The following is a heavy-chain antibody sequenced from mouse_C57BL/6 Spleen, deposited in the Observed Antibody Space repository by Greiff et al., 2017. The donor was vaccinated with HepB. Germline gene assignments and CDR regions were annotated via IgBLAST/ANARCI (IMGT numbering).Heavy chain of an antibody. J-gene: IGHJ3*01. CDR3: ARDYGSSYPWFAY. D-gene: IGHD1-1*01. CDR1: GYTFTSYW. Sequence: VQLQQPGAELVRPGSSVKLSCKASGYTFTSYWMHWVKQRPIQGLEWIGNIDPSDSETHYNQKFKDKATLTVDKSSSTAYMQLSSLTSEDSAVYYCARDYGSSYPWFAYWGQGTLVTVSA. CDR2: IDPSDSET. V-gene: IGHV1-52*01.